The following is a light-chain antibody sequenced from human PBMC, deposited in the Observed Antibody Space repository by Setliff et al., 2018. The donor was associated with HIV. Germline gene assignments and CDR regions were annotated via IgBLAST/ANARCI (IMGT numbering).Light chain of an antibody. J-gene: IGLJ3*02. Sequence: QSALAQPPSASGSPGESVTISCTGTSSDVGGYKYVSWYQQHPGNPPKLMIYEVSKRPSGVPDRFSGSKSGNTASLTVSGLQAEDEADYYCSSYGGNNNLVFGGGTKGTVL. CDR1: SSDVGGYKY. CDR3: SSYGGNNNLV. V-gene: IGLV2-8*01. CDR2: EVS.